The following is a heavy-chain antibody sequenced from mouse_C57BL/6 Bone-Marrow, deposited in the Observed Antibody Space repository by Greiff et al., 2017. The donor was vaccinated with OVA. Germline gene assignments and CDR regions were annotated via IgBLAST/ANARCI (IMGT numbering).Heavy chain of an antibody. V-gene: IGHV5-17*01. Sequence: EVKLQESGGGLVKPGGSLKLSCAASGFTFSDYGMHWVRQAPEKGLEWVAYISSGSSTIYYADTVKGRFTISRDNAKNTLFLQMTSLRSEDTAMYYCARINYWYFDVGGTGTTVTASS. CDR3: ARINYWYFDV. CDR2: ISSGSSTI. CDR1: GFTFSDYG. J-gene: IGHJ1*03.